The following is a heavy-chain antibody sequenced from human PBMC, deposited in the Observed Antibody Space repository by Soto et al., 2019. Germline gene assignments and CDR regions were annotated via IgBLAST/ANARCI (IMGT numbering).Heavy chain of an antibody. CDR1: GFTFSSYA. J-gene: IGHJ4*02. D-gene: IGHD6-6*01. CDR3: AREGIAARPVIDY. CDR2: ISYDGGNK. V-gene: IGHV3-30-3*01. Sequence: GGSLRLSCAASGFTFSSYAMHWVRQAPGKGLEWVAVISYDGGNKYYADSVKGRFTISRDNSKNTLYLQMNSLRAEDTAVYYCAREGIAARPVIDYWGQGTLVTVSS.